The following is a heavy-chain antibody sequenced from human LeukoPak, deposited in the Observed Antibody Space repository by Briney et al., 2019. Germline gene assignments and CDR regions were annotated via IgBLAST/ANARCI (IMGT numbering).Heavy chain of an antibody. CDR1: GFTFSSYA. V-gene: IGHV3-23*01. CDR3: AKQMSTVTFTPFDY. D-gene: IGHD3-16*01. J-gene: IGHJ4*02. CDR2: ISSSGGST. Sequence: GGSLRLSCAASGFTFSSYAMSWVRQAPGKGLEWVSAISSSGGSTYYADSVKGRFTISRDNSKNTLYLQMNSLRADDTAVYYCAKQMSTVTFTPFDYWGQGTLVTVSS.